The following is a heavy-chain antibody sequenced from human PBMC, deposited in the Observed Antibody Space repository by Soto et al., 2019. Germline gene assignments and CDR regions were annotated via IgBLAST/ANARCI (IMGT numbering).Heavy chain of an antibody. D-gene: IGHD3-22*01. CDR2: INHSGST. CDR1: GGSFSGYY. V-gene: IGHV4-34*01. Sequence: QVQLQQWGAGLLKPSETLSLTCAVYGGSFSGYYWSWIRQPPGKGLEWIGEINHSGSTNYNPSLKSRVTISVDTSKNQFSLKLSSVTAADTAVYYCASPKYYYDSSGPFDYWGQGTLVTVSS. CDR3: ASPKYYYDSSGPFDY. J-gene: IGHJ4*02.